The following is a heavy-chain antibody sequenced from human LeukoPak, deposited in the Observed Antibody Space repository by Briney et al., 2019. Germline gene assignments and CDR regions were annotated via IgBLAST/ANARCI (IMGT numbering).Heavy chain of an antibody. J-gene: IGHJ4*02. CDR2: ISYDGSNK. V-gene: IGHV3-30*03. CDR3: VRGTNCDY. Sequence: GGSLRLSCAASGFTFSSYGMHWVRQAPGKGLEWVAVISYDGSNKYYADSVKGRFTISRDNAKNSLYLQMNTLTAEDTAVYYCVRGTNCDYWGQGTLVIVSS. CDR1: GFTFSSYG. D-gene: IGHD7-27*01.